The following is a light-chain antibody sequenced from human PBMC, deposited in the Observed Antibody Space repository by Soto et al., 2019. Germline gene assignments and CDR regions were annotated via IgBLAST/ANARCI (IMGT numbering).Light chain of an antibody. V-gene: IGKV1-39*01. CDR2: AAS. CDR3: QQCYSPSYT. CDR1: QSISNY. J-gene: IGKJ2*01. Sequence: DIQMTQSPSSLSASVGDRVTITCRASQSISNYLNWYQQIPGKAPKLLIYAASSLQSGVPSRFSGSGSGTDFTLTISSLQPEDFATYYGQQCYSPSYTFGQGTKLEIK.